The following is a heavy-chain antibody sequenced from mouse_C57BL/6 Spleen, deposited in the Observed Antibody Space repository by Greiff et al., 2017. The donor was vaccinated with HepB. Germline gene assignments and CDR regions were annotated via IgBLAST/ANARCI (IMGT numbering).Heavy chain of an antibody. D-gene: IGHD1-1*01. CDR1: GYTFTSYW. CDR2: IDPSDSYT. V-gene: IGHV1-69*01. Sequence: VQLQQPGAELVMPGASVKLSCKASGYTFTSYWMPWVKQRPGQGLEWIGEIDPSDSYTNYNQKFKGKSTLTVDKSSSTAYMQLSSLTSEDSAVFYCARGGVIYYYGSSYPYFDYWGQGTTLTVSS. J-gene: IGHJ2*01. CDR3: ARGGVIYYYGSSYPYFDY.